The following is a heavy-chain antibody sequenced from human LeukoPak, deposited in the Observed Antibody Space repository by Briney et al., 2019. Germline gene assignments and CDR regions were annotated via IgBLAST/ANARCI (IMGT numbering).Heavy chain of an antibody. J-gene: IGHJ4*02. D-gene: IGHD2-2*01. CDR2: INPSGGST. CDR1: GYTFTSYY. CDR3: ATLGQLLRSFDY. Sequence: GASVKVSCKASGYTFTSYYMHWVRQAPGQGLEWMGIINPSGGSTSYAQKFQGRVTMTRDTSTSTVYMELSSLRSEDTAVYYCATLGQLLRSFDYWGQGTLVTVSS. V-gene: IGHV1-46*01.